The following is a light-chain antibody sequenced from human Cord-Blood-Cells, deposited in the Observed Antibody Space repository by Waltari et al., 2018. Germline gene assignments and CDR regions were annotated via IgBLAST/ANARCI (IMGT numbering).Light chain of an antibody. CDR2: EGS. J-gene: IGLJ2*01. CDR1: SSDVGSYNL. CDR3: CTYAGSVV. Sequence: QSALTQPASVSGSPGQSITISCTGTSSDVGSYNLASWYQQHPGKAHRLMIYEGSKRPSGGSNRFSGSKSGNTASLTISGLQAEDEADYYCCTYAGSVVFGGGTKLTVL. V-gene: IGLV2-23*01.